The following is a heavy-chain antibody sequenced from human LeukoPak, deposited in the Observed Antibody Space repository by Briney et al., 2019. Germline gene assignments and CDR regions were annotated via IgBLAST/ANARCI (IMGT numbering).Heavy chain of an antibody. CDR3: ARGISAVVPRAFDV. Sequence: TGGSLRLSCAASGFTFSNYPMNWVRQAPGKGMEWVSYIGSGGSPIYYADSVRGRFSISRDNAKNSLYLQMNSLRAEDAAVYFCARGISAVVPRAFDVWGQGTLVTVSS. D-gene: IGHD2-15*01. V-gene: IGHV3-48*03. J-gene: IGHJ3*01. CDR1: GFTFSNYP. CDR2: IGSGGSPI.